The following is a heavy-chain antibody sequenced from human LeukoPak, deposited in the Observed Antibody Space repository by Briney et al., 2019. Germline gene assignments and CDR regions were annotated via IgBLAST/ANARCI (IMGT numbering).Heavy chain of an antibody. D-gene: IGHD1-1*01. Sequence: GGSLRLFCAASGFTFSDYDMHWVRQATAKGLECVSAIGTAGDTYYTGSVKGRFTISRENAKNSLYLQMNSLRAGDTAVYYCARVAKERVGGVYYFDYWGQGTLVTVSS. CDR1: GFTFSDYD. J-gene: IGHJ4*02. V-gene: IGHV3-13*01. CDR3: ARVAKERVGGVYYFDY. CDR2: IGTAGDT.